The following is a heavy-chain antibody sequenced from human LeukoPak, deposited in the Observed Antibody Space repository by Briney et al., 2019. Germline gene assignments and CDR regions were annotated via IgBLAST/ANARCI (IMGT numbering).Heavy chain of an antibody. CDR2: ISAYNGNT. V-gene: IGHV1-18*04. CDR3: ARSFDDAFDI. J-gene: IGHJ3*02. Sequence: EASVKVSCTASGYTFTNYYIHWVRQAPGHGREWMGWISAYNGNTNNAQKLQGRVTMTTDTSTSTAYMELRSLRSDDTAVYYCARSFDDAFDIWGQGTMVTVSS. CDR1: GYTFTNYY.